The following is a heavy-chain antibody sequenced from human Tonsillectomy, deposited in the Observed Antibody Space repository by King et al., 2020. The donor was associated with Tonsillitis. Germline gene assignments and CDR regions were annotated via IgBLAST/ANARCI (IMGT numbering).Heavy chain of an antibody. D-gene: IGHD5-18*01. CDR3: ARVGYIYGLYNWFYH. J-gene: IGHJ5*02. CDR2: ISYDGSNK. CDR1: GFTFSTYA. Sequence: VQLVESGGGVVQPGRSLRLSCAASGFTFSTYALHWVRQAPGKGLEWVSVISYDGSNKYYADSVKGRFTISRATSKNTLYLEMNSLRGEDTAVYYCARVGYIYGLYNWFYHWGQGTLVSVSS. V-gene: IGHV3-30*04.